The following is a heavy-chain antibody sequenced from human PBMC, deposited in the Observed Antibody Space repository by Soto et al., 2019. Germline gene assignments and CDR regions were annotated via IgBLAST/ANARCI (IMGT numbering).Heavy chain of an antibody. D-gene: IGHD1-26*01. CDR1: GFTFSSYS. CDR3: ARDLLRYMDV. V-gene: IGHV3-48*01. CDR2: ISSSSSTI. J-gene: IGHJ6*03. Sequence: GGSLRLSCAASGFTFSSYSMNWVRQAPGKGLEWVSYISSSSSTIYYADSVKGRFTISRDNAKNSLYLQMNSLRAEDTAVYYCARDLLRYMDVWGKGTTVTVS.